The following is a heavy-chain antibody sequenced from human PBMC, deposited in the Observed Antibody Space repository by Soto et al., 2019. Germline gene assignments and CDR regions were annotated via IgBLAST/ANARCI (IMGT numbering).Heavy chain of an antibody. J-gene: IGHJ6*02. CDR2: INPSGGST. Sequence: ASVKVSCKASGYTFTSYYMHWVRQAPGQGLEWMGIINPSGGSTSYAQKFQGRVTMTRDTSTSTVYMELSSLRSEDTAVYYCASSYWQLALSYYYYYGMDVWGQGTTVTVSS. CDR1: GYTFTSYY. D-gene: IGHD6-13*01. V-gene: IGHV1-46*01. CDR3: ASSYWQLALSYYYYYGMDV.